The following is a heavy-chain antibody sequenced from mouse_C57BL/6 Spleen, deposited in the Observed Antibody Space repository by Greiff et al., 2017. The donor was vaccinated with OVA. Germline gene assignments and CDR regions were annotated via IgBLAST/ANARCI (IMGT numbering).Heavy chain of an antibody. J-gene: IGHJ4*01. Sequence: QVQLQQPGAELVKPGASVKLSCKASGYTFISYWMQWVKQRPGQGLEWIGEIDPSDSYTNYNQKFKGKATLTVDTSSSTAYMQLSSLTSEDSAVYYCARSSGTFYAMDYWGQGTSVTVSS. D-gene: IGHD4-1*01. V-gene: IGHV1-50*01. CDR3: ARSSGTFYAMDY. CDR2: IDPSDSYT. CDR1: GYTFISYW.